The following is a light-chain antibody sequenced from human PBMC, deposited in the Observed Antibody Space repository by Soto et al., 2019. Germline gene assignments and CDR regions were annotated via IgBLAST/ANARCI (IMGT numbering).Light chain of an antibody. V-gene: IGLV2-14*01. CDR1: SSDFGDYDY. CDR3: SSYVNYNTFVI. CDR2: EVS. Sequence: QSVLTQPASVSGSPGQSITISCTGTSSDFGDYDYVSWHQQHPGKAPKVIITEVSNRPSGVSNRFSGSKSGNTASLTISGLQAEDEADYYCSSYVNYNTFVIFGGGTKLTVL. J-gene: IGLJ2*01.